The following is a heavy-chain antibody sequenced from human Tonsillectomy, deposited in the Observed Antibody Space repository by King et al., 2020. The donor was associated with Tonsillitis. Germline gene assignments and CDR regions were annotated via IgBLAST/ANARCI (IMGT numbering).Heavy chain of an antibody. V-gene: IGHV4-59*01. CDR1: GCSISSFY. CDR2: IYYSGST. J-gene: IGHJ3*02. D-gene: IGHD3-16*02. CDR3: ARGLSMITFGGVISIDAFDI. Sequence: VQLQESGPGLVKPSETLSLTCTVSGCSISSFYWSWIRQPPGKGLEWIGYIYYSGSTNYSPSLKSRVTISVDTSKNQFSLKLNCVTAADSAVYYCARGLSMITFGGVISIDAFDIWGQGTMVTVSS.